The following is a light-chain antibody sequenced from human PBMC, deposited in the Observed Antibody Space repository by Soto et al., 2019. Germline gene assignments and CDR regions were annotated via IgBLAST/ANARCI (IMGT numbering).Light chain of an antibody. CDR1: QTVLYNSDNKNY. V-gene: IGKV4-1*01. J-gene: IGKJ5*01. CDR3: QQYGSSPIT. Sequence: DILMTQSPDSLAVSLGARATINCKSSQTVLYNSDNKNYLAWYQQKPGQAPRLLIYGASTRATGIPDRFSGSGSGTDFTLTISRLEPEDFALYYCQQYGSSPITFGQGTRLAIK. CDR2: GAS.